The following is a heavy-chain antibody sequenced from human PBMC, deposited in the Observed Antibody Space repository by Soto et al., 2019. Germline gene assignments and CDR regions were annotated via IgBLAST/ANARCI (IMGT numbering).Heavy chain of an antibody. D-gene: IGHD2-2*01. CDR3: ARVGYCSSTSCSPYYDYGMDV. J-gene: IGHJ6*02. Sequence: ASVKVSCKASGGTFSSYAISWVRQAPGQGLEWMGRIIPILGIANYAQKFQGRVTITADKSTSTAYMELSSLRSEDTAVYYCARVGYCSSTSCSPYYDYGMDVWGQGTTVTVSS. V-gene: IGHV1-69*04. CDR1: GGTFSSYA. CDR2: IIPILGIA.